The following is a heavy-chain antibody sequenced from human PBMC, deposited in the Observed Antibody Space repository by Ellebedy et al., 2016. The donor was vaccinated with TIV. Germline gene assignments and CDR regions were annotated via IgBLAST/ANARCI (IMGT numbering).Heavy chain of an antibody. Sequence: GESLKISCAASGFTFTGYWMDWVRQAPGKGLVWVSRINSDGSTIAYADSGRGRFTISRDDTKNMGYLPMNSLRADDTAVYYCAREQWGDNWGQGTLVTVSS. CDR1: GFTFTGYW. CDR2: INSDGSTI. CDR3: AREQWGDN. J-gene: IGHJ4*02. V-gene: IGHV3-74*01. D-gene: IGHD6-19*01.